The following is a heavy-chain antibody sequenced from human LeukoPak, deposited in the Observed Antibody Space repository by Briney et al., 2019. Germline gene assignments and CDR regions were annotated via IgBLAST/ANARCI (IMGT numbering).Heavy chain of an antibody. D-gene: IGHD3-10*01. V-gene: IGHV4-30-2*01. CDR3: ARGFYGAGSHFDY. J-gene: IGHJ4*02. CDR1: GGSIGSGDFP. CDR2: IFHTGHT. Sequence: SETLSLTCAVSGGSIGSGDFPWSWIRQPPGKGLEWNGYIFHTGHTSYNPSLKSRVTISVDMSKNQLSLRLTSVTAADTAVYYCARGFYGAGSHFDYWGQGTLVTVSS.